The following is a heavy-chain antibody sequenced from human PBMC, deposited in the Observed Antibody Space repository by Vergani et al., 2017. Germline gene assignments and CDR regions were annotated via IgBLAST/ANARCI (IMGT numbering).Heavy chain of an antibody. Sequence: QEQLVHSGSELKKPGASVKVSCKASGYSFNNYAIHWVRQAPGQGLEWMGWINPTHGNPTYARAFTGRFVFSLDTSISTTYLQIGSLKAEDTAVYFCARAKRGRLAVGATDSWGQGTLLTVSS. J-gene: IGHJ4*02. V-gene: IGHV7-4-1*01. CDR2: INPTHGNP. CDR1: GYSFNNYA. CDR3: ARAKRGRLAVGATDS. D-gene: IGHD6-19*01.